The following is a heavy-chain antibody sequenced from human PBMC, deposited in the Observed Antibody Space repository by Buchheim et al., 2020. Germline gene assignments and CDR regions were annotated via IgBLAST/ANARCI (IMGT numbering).Heavy chain of an antibody. CDR2: IYSGGST. V-gene: IGHV3-66*02. J-gene: IGHJ6*02. Sequence: EVQLVESGGGLVQPGGSLRLSCAASGFTVSSNYMSWVRQAPGKGLEWVSVIYSGGSTYYADSVKGRFTISRDNSKNTLYLQMNSLRAEDTAVYYCATDVYYDFWSGYLYGMDVWGQGTT. CDR1: GFTVSSNY. CDR3: ATDVYYDFWSGYLYGMDV. D-gene: IGHD3-3*01.